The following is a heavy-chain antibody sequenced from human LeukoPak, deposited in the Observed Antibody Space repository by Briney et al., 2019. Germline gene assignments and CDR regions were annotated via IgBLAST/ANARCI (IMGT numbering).Heavy chain of an antibody. CDR1: GFTFSNYA. CDR2: ISVGGTGT. D-gene: IGHD6-19*01. CDR3: AKDPVLGTGWYGYYFDY. V-gene: IGHV3-23*01. Sequence: GGSLRPSCAASGFTFSNYAMSWVRQAPGKGLEWVSAISVGGTGTYYADSVKGRFTISRDNSKNTLYLQMNSLRDEDTAVYYCAKDPVLGTGWYGYYFDYWGQGTLVTVSS. J-gene: IGHJ4*02.